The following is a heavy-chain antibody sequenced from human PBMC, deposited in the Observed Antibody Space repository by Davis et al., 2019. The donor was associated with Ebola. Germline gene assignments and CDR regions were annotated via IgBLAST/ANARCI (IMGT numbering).Heavy chain of an antibody. CDR3: ADLGAGSDF. CDR2: IKTKPESYTT. Sequence: GESLKISCGVSGFTFSDHWMDWVRQAPGEGLEWVAGIKTKPESYTTQYATSVKGRFTISRDDSKNSLYLQMNSLKTEDTAVYYCADLGAGSDFWGQGTLVTVSS. D-gene: IGHD3-16*01. V-gene: IGHV3-72*01. J-gene: IGHJ4*02. CDR1: GFTFSDHW.